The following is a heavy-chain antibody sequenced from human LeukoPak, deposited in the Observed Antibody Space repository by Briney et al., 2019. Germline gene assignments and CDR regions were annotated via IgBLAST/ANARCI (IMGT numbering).Heavy chain of an antibody. J-gene: IGHJ5*02. V-gene: IGHV4-34*01. Sequence: PSETLSLTCAVYGGSFSGYYWSWIRQPPGKGLEWIGEISHSGSTNYNPSLKSRVTISVDTSKNQFSLKLSSVTAADTAVYFCARDAAGEGRLVITWFDPWGQGTLVTVSS. CDR2: ISHSGST. CDR1: GGSFSGYY. D-gene: IGHD3-22*01. CDR3: ARDAAGEGRLVITWFDP.